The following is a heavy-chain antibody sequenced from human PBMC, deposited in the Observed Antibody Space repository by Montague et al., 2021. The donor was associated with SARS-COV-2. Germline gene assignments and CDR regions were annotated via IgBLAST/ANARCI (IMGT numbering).Heavy chain of an antibody. V-gene: IGHV4-39*01. D-gene: IGHD3-10*01. CDR3: ARQGRISMVRLNWFDP. Sequence: SETLSLTCTVSGGSISNSHYYCAWIRQPPGKGLEWIGSIYFNGHSYYNPSLKNRATISVDTSKNQFSLKLSSVTAADTAVYYCARQGRISMVRLNWFDPWGQGTLVTVSS. J-gene: IGHJ5*02. CDR2: IYFNGHS. CDR1: GGSISNSHYY.